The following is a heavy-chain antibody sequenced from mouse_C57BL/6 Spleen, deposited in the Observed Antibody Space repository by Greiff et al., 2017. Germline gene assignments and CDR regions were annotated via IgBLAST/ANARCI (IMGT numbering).Heavy chain of an antibody. CDR1: GYSITSGYY. CDR3: ARDQGYYVDY. J-gene: IGHJ2*01. D-gene: IGHD3-3*01. CDR2: ISYDGSN. V-gene: IGHV3-6*01. Sequence: VQLKQSGPGLVKPSQSLSLTCSVTGYSITSGYYWNWIRQFPGNKLEWMGYISYDGSNNYNPSLKNRISITRDTSKNQFFLKLNSVTTEDTATYYCARDQGYYVDYWGQGTTLTVSS.